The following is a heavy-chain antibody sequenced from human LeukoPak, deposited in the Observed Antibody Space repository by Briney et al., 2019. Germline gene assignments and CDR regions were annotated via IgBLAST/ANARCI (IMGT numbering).Heavy chain of an antibody. CDR2: IKHGGST. CDR3: ARRTQVWGSYRYGDDY. CDR1: GGSFSDYF. D-gene: IGHD3-16*02. V-gene: IGHV4-34*01. Sequence: SETLSLTCAAHGGSFSDYFWSWIRQAPGQGLERIGEIKHGGSTNYNSALKSRVTMSVDTSKNEFSLKLRSVTAADTAVYYCARRTQVWGSYRYGDDYWGQGTLVTVSS. J-gene: IGHJ4*02.